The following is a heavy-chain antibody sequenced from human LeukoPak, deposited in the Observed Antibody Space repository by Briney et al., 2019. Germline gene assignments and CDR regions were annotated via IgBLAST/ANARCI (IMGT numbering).Heavy chain of an antibody. D-gene: IGHD3-10*01. V-gene: IGHV4-34*01. CDR3: ARGRPYGSGSYKRGYYYMDV. J-gene: IGHJ6*03. Sequence: SETLSLTCAVYGGSFSGYYWSWIRQPPGKGLEWIGEINHSGSTNYNPSLKSRVTISVDTSKDQFSLKLSSVTAADTAVYYCARGRPYGSGSYKRGYYYMDVWGKGTTVTVSS. CDR2: INHSGST. CDR1: GGSFSGYY.